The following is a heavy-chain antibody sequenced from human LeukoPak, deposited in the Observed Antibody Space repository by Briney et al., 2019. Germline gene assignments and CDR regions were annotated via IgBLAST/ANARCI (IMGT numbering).Heavy chain of an antibody. Sequence: GGSLRLSCTASEFIFSSYEMNWVRQAPGKGLEWVSYISGSGNIIYYADSVKGRFTISRDNAKNSLYLQMNSLRVEDTAVYYCARPRSDLYGMDVWGQGTTVTVSS. V-gene: IGHV3-48*03. J-gene: IGHJ6*02. CDR1: EFIFSSYE. CDR2: ISGSGNII. CDR3: ARPRSDLYGMDV.